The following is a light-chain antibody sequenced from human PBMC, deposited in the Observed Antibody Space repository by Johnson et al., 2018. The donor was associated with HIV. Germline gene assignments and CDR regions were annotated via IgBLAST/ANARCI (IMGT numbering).Light chain of an antibody. Sequence: QSVLTQPPSVSAAPGQKVTISCSGSSSDMGHYAVSWYQQLPGTAPKLLIYYNNKRPSGIPDRFSGSKSCTSATLGITGLQTGDEADYYCGTWDSSLSAVFGAGSKVTVL. CDR2: YNN. V-gene: IGLV1-51*01. J-gene: IGLJ1*01. CDR1: SSDMGHYA. CDR3: GTWDSSLSAV.